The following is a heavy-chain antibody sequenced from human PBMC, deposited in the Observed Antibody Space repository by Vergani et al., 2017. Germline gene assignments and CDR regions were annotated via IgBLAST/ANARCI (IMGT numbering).Heavy chain of an antibody. CDR1: GFTFSDYY. CDR3: ARGTNYYDSSGYPLPFDY. D-gene: IGHD3-22*01. J-gene: IGHJ4*02. V-gene: IGHV3-11*01. CDR2: ISSSGSTI. Sequence: VQLVESGGGLVQPGGSLRLSCAASGFTFSDYYMSWIRQAPGKGLEWVSYISSSGSTIYYADSVKGRFTISRDNAKNSLYLQMNSLRAEDTAVYYCARGTNYYDSSGYPLPFDYWGQGTLVTVSS.